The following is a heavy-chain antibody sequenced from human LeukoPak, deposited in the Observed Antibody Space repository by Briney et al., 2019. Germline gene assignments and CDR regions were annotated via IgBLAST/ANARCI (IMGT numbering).Heavy chain of an antibody. Sequence: PSETLSLTCAVYGGSFSGYYWSWIRQPPGKGLGWIGEINHRGSTNYNPSLKSRVTISVDTSKNQFSPKLSSVTAADPAVYYCARRRSKYYYGSSGYYRYWGGGTLVSVS. CDR2: INHRGST. J-gene: IGHJ4*02. V-gene: IGHV4-34*01. D-gene: IGHD3-22*01. CDR1: GGSFSGYY. CDR3: ARRRSKYYYGSSGYYRY.